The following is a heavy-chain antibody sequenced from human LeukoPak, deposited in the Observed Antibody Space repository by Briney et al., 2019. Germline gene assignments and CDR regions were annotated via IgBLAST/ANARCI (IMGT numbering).Heavy chain of an antibody. Sequence: GGSLRLSCAASGFTFSSYSMNWVRQAPGKGLEWVSSISSSSSYIYYADSVKGRFTISRDNAKNSLYLQMNSLRAEDTAVYYCAGVCSSTSCSHLYYYMDVWGKGTTVTVSS. J-gene: IGHJ6*03. D-gene: IGHD2-2*01. CDR1: GFTFSSYS. V-gene: IGHV3-21*01. CDR3: AGVCSSTSCSHLYYYMDV. CDR2: ISSSSSYI.